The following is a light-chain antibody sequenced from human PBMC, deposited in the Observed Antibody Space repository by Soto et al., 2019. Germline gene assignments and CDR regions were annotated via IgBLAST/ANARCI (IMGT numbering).Light chain of an antibody. Sequence: QSALTQPPSASGSPGQSVTISCTGTSSDVGGYNYVSWYQQYPGEAPKLMIYEVSKRPSGVPDRFSGSKSGNTASLTVSGLQAEDEADYYCSSYAGSNNVVFGGGTQLTVL. CDR1: SSDVGGYNY. CDR2: EVS. CDR3: SSYAGSNNVV. V-gene: IGLV2-8*01. J-gene: IGLJ2*01.